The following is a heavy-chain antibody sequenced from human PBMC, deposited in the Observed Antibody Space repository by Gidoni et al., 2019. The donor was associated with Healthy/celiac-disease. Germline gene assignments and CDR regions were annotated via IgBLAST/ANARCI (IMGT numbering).Heavy chain of an antibody. CDR2: INAGNGNT. Sequence: QVQLVQSGAEEKKPGASVKVSCKASGYTFTSYAMHWVRQAPGQRLEWMGWINAGNGNTKYSQKFQGRVTITRDTSASTAYMELSSLRSEDTAVYYCARAAYYYDSSGSGHDAFDIWGQGTMVTVSS. J-gene: IGHJ3*02. CDR1: GYTFTSYA. V-gene: IGHV1-3*05. D-gene: IGHD3-22*01. CDR3: ARAAYYYDSSGSGHDAFDI.